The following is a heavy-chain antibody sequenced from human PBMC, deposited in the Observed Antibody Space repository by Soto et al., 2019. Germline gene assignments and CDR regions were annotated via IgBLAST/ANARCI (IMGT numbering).Heavy chain of an antibody. V-gene: IGHV4-59*01. CDR3: ARGSDHFPSVQAFDI. CDR1: GGSISSYY. CDR2: IYYSGST. D-gene: IGHD1-1*01. Sequence: PSETLSLTCTVSGGSISSYYWSWIRQPPGKGLEWIGYIYYSGSTNYNPSLKSRVTISVDTSKNQFSLKLSSVTAADTAVYYCARGSDHFPSVQAFDIWGQGTMVTVSS. J-gene: IGHJ3*02.